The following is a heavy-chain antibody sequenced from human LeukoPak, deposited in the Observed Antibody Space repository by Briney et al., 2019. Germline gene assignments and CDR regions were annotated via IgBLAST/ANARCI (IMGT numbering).Heavy chain of an antibody. CDR3: ARGGDYEFWSGYDAFDI. CDR2: ISSSSSYI. V-gene: IGHV3-21*04. CDR1: GFTFSSYS. D-gene: IGHD3-3*01. J-gene: IGHJ3*02. Sequence: PGGSLRLSCAASGFTFSSYSMNWVRQAPGKGLEWVSSISSSSSYIYYADSVKGRFTISRDNAKNSLYLQMNSLRAEDTAVYYCARGGDYEFWSGYDAFDIWGQGTMVTVSS.